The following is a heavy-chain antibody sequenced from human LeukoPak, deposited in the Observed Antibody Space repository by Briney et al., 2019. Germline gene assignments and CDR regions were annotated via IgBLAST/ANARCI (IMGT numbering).Heavy chain of an antibody. CDR1: GYTFTGYY. D-gene: IGHD1-7*01. CDR3: ARGTGTTSGGAAY. J-gene: IGHJ4*02. V-gene: IGHV1-2*02. Sequence: ASVKVSCKASGYTFTGYYMHWVRQAPRQGLEWMGWINPNSGGTNYAQKFQGRVTMTRDTSISTAYMELSRLRSDDTAVYYCARGTGTTSGGAAYWGQGTLVTVSS. CDR2: INPNSGGT.